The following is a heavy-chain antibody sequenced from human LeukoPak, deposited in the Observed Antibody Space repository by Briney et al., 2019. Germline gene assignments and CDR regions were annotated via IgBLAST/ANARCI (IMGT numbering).Heavy chain of an antibody. J-gene: IGHJ4*02. V-gene: IGHV4-31*11. CDR1: GGSFSGYY. CDR2: IYYSGST. Sequence: KTSETLSLTCAVYGGSFSGYYWSWIRQHPGKGLEWIGYIYYSGSTYYNPSLKSRVTISVDTSKNQFSLKLSSVTAADTAVYYCARGSHYYPFDYWGQGTLVTVSS. CDR3: ARGSHYYPFDY. D-gene: IGHD3-22*01.